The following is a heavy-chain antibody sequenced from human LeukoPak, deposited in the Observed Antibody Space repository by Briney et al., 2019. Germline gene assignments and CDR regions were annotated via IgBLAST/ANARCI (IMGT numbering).Heavy chain of an antibody. CDR1: GFTFSSYA. CDR3: ARVHGAGTGISQSLDY. CDR2: ISYDSSNK. D-gene: IGHD6-19*01. J-gene: IGHJ4*02. V-gene: IGHV3-30-3*01. Sequence: GRTLSLTCAASGFTFSSYANHWGRQAPGRGLQGGARISYDSSNKYYADSVKGRFTISRDNSKNTLYLQMNSLRAEDTAVYYCARVHGAGTGISQSLDYWGQGTLVAVSS.